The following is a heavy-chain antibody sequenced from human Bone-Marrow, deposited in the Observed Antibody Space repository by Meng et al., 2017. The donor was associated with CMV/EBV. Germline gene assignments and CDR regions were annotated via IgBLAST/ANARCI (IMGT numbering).Heavy chain of an antibody. Sequence: GESLKISCAASGFTFSSHWMTWVRQAPGKGLEWVSSISSSSSYIYYADSVKGRFTISRDNAKNSLYLQMNSLRAEDTAVYYCARDSGGSYPNNAFDIWGQGTMVTVSS. V-gene: IGHV3-21*01. J-gene: IGHJ3*02. CDR2: ISSSSSYI. CDR3: ARDSGGSYPNNAFDI. CDR1: GFTFSSHW. D-gene: IGHD1-26*01.